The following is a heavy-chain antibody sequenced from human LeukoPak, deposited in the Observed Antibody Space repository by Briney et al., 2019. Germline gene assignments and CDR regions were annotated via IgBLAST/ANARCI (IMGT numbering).Heavy chain of an antibody. J-gene: IGHJ3*02. D-gene: IGHD3-10*01. CDR2: ISAYNGNT. Sequence: GASVKVSCKASGYAFTSYGMSWVRQAPGQGLEWMGWISAYNGNTNYAQKLQVRVTMTTDTSTSTAYMELRSLRSDDTAVYYCARRPSWDGGSGSYSHAFDIWGQGTMVTVSS. V-gene: IGHV1-18*04. CDR1: GYAFTSYG. CDR3: ARRPSWDGGSGSYSHAFDI.